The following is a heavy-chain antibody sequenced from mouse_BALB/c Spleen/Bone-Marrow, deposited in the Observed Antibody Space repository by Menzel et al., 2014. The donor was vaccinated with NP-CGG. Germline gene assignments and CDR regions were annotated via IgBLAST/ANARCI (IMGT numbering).Heavy chain of an antibody. CDR2: IDPSDSET. J-gene: IGHJ3*01. CDR3: ARTAY. V-gene: IGHV1-69*02. Sequence: VQLQQSGAELVKPGAPVKLSCTASGYTFTDYWMNWVKQRPGRGLEWIGRIDPSDSETHYNQKFKDKATLTVDKSATTAYIQLSNLTSEDSAVYYCARTAYWGQGTLVTVSA. CDR1: GYTFTDYW.